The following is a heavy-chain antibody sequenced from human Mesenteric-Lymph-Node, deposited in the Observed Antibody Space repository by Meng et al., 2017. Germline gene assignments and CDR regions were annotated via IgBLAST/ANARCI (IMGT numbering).Heavy chain of an antibody. CDR1: GDSVSTNYF. CDR2: IHYSRSP. V-gene: IGHV4-61*01. Sequence: VQLGDSGTGLVRPSETLSLTCTVSGDSVSTNYFWSWPRQSPGKGLELIGYIHYSRSPDYNPSLKTRVTISIDTSKNQFSLNLNSVTTTDTAVYYCARMIGSGPFDYWGQGTLVTVSS. D-gene: IGHD6-19*01. J-gene: IGHJ4*02. CDR3: ARMIGSGPFDY.